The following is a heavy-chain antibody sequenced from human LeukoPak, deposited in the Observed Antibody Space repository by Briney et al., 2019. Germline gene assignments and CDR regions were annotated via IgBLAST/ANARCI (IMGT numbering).Heavy chain of an antibody. Sequence: PGGSLRLSCAASGFTFSSYSMNWVRQVPGKGLEWVSSISSSSSYIYYADSVKGRFTISRDNAKNSLYLQMNSLRAEDTAVYYCARDVIVRGVIVWFDPWGQGTLVTVSS. CDR3: ARDVIVRGVIVWFDP. D-gene: IGHD3-10*01. J-gene: IGHJ5*02. V-gene: IGHV3-21*01. CDR2: ISSSSSYI. CDR1: GFTFSSYS.